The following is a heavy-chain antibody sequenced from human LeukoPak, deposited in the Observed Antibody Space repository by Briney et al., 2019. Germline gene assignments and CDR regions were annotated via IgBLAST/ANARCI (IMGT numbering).Heavy chain of an antibody. D-gene: IGHD4-4*01. J-gene: IGHJ6*02. V-gene: IGHV1-24*01. CDR3: ATGAGYDYSNHCYGMDV. Sequence: ASVKVSCKVSGYTLTELSMHWVRQAPGKGLEWMGGFDPEDGETIYAQKFQGRVTMTEDTSTDTAYMELSSLRSEDTAVYYCATGAGYDYSNHCYGMDVWGQGTTVTVSS. CDR1: GYTLTELS. CDR2: FDPEDGET.